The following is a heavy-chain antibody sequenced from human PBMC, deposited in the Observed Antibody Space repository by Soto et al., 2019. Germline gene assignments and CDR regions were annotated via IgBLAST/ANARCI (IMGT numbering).Heavy chain of an antibody. V-gene: IGHV3-74*01. CDR2: INSDGSST. D-gene: IGHD2-2*01. CDR3: AREMVGSSTSCVDY. Sequence: LRLSFAASVFTFSSYWMHWVRQAPGKGLVWVSRINSDGSSTSYADSVKGRFTISRDNAKNTLYLQMNSLRAEDTAVYYCAREMVGSSTSCVDYWGQGTLVTVSS. J-gene: IGHJ4*02. CDR1: VFTFSSYW.